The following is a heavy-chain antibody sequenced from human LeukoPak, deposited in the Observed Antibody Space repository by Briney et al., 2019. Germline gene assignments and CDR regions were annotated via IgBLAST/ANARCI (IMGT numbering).Heavy chain of an antibody. D-gene: IGHD2-15*01. CDR1: GGSISSSSYY. CDR2: IYYSGST. Sequence: SETLSLTCTVSGGSISSSSYYWGWIRQPPGKGLEWIGSIYYSGSTYYNPSLKSRVTISVDTSKNQFSLKLSSVTAADTAVYYCARNSCPSGSCYDNRGYFDYWGQGTLVTVSS. J-gene: IGHJ4*02. CDR3: ARNSCPSGSCYDNRGYFDY. V-gene: IGHV4-39*01.